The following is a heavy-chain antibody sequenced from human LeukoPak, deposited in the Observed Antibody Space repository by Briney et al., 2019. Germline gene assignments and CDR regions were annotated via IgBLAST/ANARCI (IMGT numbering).Heavy chain of an antibody. CDR2: ISYNGRNK. V-gene: IGHV3-30*03. CDR3: ARFPGTYYLDV. J-gene: IGHJ6*03. Sequence: PGRSLRLSCAASGFTFSRYAMHWVRQAPGKGLEWVALISYNGRNKYYADSVKGPFTISRDNAKNSLYLQMNSLRAEDTAVYYCARFPGTYYLDVWGKGTTVTVSS. CDR1: GFTFSRYA.